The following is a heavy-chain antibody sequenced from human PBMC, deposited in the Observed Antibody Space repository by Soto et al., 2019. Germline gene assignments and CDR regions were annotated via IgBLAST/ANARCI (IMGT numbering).Heavy chain of an antibody. CDR3: AFSMGDYPKSFDS. Sequence: SETLSLTCTVSDGSINSGGYYWSLIRQHPGKGLEWIGYIYYSGSTYYTPSLKSRVTISVDTSKNQFSLKLSSVTAADTAVYYCAFSMGDYPKSFDSLDQITFVTLS. D-gene: IGHD4-17*01. CDR1: DGSINSGGYY. J-gene: IGHJ5*01. V-gene: IGHV4-31*03. CDR2: IYYSGST.